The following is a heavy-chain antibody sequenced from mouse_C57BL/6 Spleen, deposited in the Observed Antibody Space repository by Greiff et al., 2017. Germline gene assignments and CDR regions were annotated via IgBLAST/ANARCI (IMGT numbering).Heavy chain of an antibody. CDR2: IDPSDSYT. CDR1: GYTFTSYW. V-gene: IGHV1-59*01. D-gene: IGHD2-5*01. CDR3: ASRSNYEGYFDV. Sequence: QVHVKQPGAELVRPGTSVKLSCKASGYTFTSYWMHWVKQRPGQGLEWIGVIDPSDSYTNYNQKFKGKATLTVDTSSSTAYMQLSSLTSEDSAVYYCASRSNYEGYFDVWGTGTTVTVSS. J-gene: IGHJ1*03.